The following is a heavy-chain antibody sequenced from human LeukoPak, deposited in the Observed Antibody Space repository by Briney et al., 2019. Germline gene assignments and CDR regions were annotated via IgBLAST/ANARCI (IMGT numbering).Heavy chain of an antibody. Sequence: LTGRSLRLSCAASGFTFSSYAMHWVRQAPGKGLEWVAVISYDGSNKYYADSVKGRFTISRDNSKNTLYLQMNSLRAEDTAVYYCARDRSNWPEGPLFDCWGQGTLVTVSS. J-gene: IGHJ4*02. D-gene: IGHD7-27*01. CDR3: ARDRSNWPEGPLFDC. CDR1: GFTFSSYA. V-gene: IGHV3-30-3*01. CDR2: ISYDGSNK.